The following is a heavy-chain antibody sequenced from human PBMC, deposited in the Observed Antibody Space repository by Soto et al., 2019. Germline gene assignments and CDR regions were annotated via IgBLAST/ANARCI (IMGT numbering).Heavy chain of an antibody. J-gene: IGHJ3*02. CDR3: AKDRLGYCTNGVCSDAFDI. CDR1: GFTFSSYA. Sequence: PGGSLRLSCAASGFTFSSYAMSWVRQAPGKGLGWVSAISGSGGSTYYADSVKGRFTISRDNSKNTLYLQMNSLRAEDTAVYYCAKDRLGYCTNGVCSDAFDIWGQGTMVTVSS. D-gene: IGHD2-8*01. V-gene: IGHV3-23*01. CDR2: ISGSGGST.